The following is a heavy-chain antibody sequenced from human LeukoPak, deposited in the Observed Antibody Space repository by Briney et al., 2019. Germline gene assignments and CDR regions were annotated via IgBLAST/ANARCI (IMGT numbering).Heavy chain of an antibody. Sequence: GGSLRLSCAASGFTFSSYWMNWARQAPGKGLEWVASINHNGNVNYYVDSVKGRFTISRDNSKNTLYLQMSSLRAEDTAVYYCVPKGTEGYWGQGTLVTVSS. J-gene: IGHJ4*02. V-gene: IGHV3-7*01. CDR1: GFTFSSYW. CDR2: INHNGNVN. CDR3: VPKGTEGY.